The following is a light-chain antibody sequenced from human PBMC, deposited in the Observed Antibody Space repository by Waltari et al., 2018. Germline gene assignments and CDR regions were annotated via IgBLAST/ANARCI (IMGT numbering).Light chain of an antibody. CDR1: QTITKS. CDR2: STS. CDR3: QQSHSVPYT. V-gene: IGKV1-39*01. J-gene: IGKJ2*01. Sequence: DIQLTQSPPSLSASVGDSVSITCRPSQTITKSLHWYQHKPGKAPKLLIYSTSTLQSGIPSRFSGSGSGIDFTLTISSLQAEDSATYYCQQSHSVPYTFGQGTNLKIK.